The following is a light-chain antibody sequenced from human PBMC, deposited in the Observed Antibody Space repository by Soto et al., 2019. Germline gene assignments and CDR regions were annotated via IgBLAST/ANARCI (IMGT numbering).Light chain of an antibody. V-gene: IGKV3-11*01. CDR2: DVS. CDR1: QSVSKC. Sequence: EIVLTQSPATLSLSPGERATLSCRASQSVSKCLAWYQQKPGQAPRLLIYDVSSRAPGIPARFSGSGSGTDFTLTISSLEPEGFAVYYCQQCNNWPPITFGQGTRLEI. CDR3: QQCNNWPPIT. J-gene: IGKJ5*01.